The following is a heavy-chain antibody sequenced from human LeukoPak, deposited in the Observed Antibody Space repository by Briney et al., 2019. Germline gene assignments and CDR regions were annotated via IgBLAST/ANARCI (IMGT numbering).Heavy chain of an antibody. V-gene: IGHV1-24*01. J-gene: IGHJ4*02. D-gene: IGHD3-9*01. CDR3: ATTVPHNYDILTGYSRFDY. CDR2: FDPEDGET. Sequence: ASVEVSCKVSVYTLTELSMHWVRQAPGKGLEWMGGFDPEDGETIYAQKFQGRVTMTEDTSTDTAYMELSSLRSEDTAVYYCATTVPHNYDILTGYSRFDYWGQGTLVTVSS. CDR1: VYTLTELS.